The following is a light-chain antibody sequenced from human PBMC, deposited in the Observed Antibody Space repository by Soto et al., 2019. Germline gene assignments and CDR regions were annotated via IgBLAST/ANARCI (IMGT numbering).Light chain of an antibody. V-gene: IGKV1-39*01. Sequence: DIRLTRSPSSLSASVGDRVTISCRASQSISTYLMWYQQKPGKAPNLLIYGASGLQNGVPSRFTGSGSGTEFTLTITGLQPEDFGTYYCQQSSITPRTFGQGTKVDIK. CDR2: GAS. J-gene: IGKJ1*01. CDR3: QQSSITPRT. CDR1: QSISTY.